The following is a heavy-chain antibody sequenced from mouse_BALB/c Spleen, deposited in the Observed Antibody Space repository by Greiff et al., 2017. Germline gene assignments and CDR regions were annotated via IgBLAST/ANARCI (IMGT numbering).Heavy chain of an antibody. Sequence: EVKLLESGGGLVQPGGSLRLSCATSGFTFTDYYMSWVRQPPGKALEWLGFIRNKANGYTTEYSASVKGRFTISRDNSQSILYLQMNTLRAEDSATYYCARGYYGYDAWFAYWGQGTLVTVSA. CDR1: GFTFTDYY. J-gene: IGHJ3*01. D-gene: IGHD1-2*01. CDR3: ARGYYGYDAWFAY. CDR2: IRNKANGYTT. V-gene: IGHV7-3*02.